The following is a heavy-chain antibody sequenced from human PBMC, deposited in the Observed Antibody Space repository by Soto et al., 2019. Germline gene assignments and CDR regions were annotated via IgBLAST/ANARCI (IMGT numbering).Heavy chain of an antibody. CDR3: AKDSGGHDSRNAFDI. CDR2: ISDSGDST. CDR1: GFTFSSYA. V-gene: IGHV3-23*01. Sequence: GGSLRLSCAASGFTFSSYAMSWVRQTPGKGLEWVSAISDSGDSTYYADSVKGRFTISRDNSKNTLFLQMNSLRAEDTAIYYCAKDSGGHDSRNAFDIWGQGTMVTV. J-gene: IGHJ3*02. D-gene: IGHD3-22*01.